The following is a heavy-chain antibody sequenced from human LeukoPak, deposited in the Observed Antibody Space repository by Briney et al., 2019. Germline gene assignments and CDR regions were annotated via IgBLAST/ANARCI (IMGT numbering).Heavy chain of an antibody. J-gene: IGHJ6*02. V-gene: IGHV1-69*01. CDR1: GGTFSSYA. CDR2: IIPIFGTA. Sequence: SVKASCKASGGTFSSYAISWVRQAPGQGLEWMGGIIPIFGTANYAQKFQGRVTITADESTSTAYMELSSLRSEDTAVYYCARSAEGVVITEPDYYYYGMDVWGQGTTVTVSS. CDR3: ARSAEGVVITEPDYYYYGMDV. D-gene: IGHD3-22*01.